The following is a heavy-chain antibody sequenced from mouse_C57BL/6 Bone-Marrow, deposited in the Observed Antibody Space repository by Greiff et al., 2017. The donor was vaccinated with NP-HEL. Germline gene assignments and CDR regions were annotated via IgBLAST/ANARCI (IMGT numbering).Heavy chain of an antibody. J-gene: IGHJ4*01. D-gene: IGHD3-1*01. CDR3: ARGGVRVYAMDY. CDR1: GYTFTSYW. CDR2: IDPSDSYT. Sequence: VQLQQPGAELVMPGASVKLSCKASGYTFTSYWMHWVKQRPGQGLEWIGEIDPSDSYTNYNQKFKGKSTLTVDKSSSTAYMQLSSLTSEDAAVYYCARGGVRVYAMDYWGQGTSVTVSS. V-gene: IGHV1-69*01.